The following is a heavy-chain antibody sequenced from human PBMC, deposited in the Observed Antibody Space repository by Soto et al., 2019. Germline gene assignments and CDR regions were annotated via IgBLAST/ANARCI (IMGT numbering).Heavy chain of an antibody. CDR3: ARDRDSSGWRGTWFDP. CDR1: GYTFTSYG. Sequence: ASVKVSCKASGYTFTSYGISWVRQAPGQGLEWMGWISAYNGNTNYAQKLQGRATMTTDTSTSTAYMELRSLRSDDTAVYYCARDRDSSGWRGTWFDPWGQGTLVTVSS. CDR2: ISAYNGNT. J-gene: IGHJ5*02. V-gene: IGHV1-18*01. D-gene: IGHD6-19*01.